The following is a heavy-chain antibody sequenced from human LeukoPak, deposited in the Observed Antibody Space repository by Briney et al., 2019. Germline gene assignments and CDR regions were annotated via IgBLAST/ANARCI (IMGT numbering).Heavy chain of an antibody. CDR1: GFTFSNYA. CDR2: ISYDGTNK. CDR3: ASPYGF. Sequence: TGRSLRLSCAASGFTFSNYAMHWVCHAPGKGLEWVAVISYDGTNKYYADSLKGQFTISRDNSKNTLFLQMDSLRPEDTAVYYCASPYGFWGQGTLVTVSS. V-gene: IGHV3-30*04. D-gene: IGHD3-10*01. J-gene: IGHJ4*02.